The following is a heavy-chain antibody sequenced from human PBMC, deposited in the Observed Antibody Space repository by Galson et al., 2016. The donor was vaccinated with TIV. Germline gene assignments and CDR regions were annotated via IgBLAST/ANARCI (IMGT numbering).Heavy chain of an antibody. Sequence: SLRLSCAASGFSVTSHYMSWVRQAPGKGLEWVSFVYSGGSTKYADSVKGRFTISRDSPKNTVFLQMNSLRAEDTAVYFCAGHLSSADYFGMDVWGQGTTVTVSS. V-gene: IGHV3-53*01. CDR1: GFSVTSHY. D-gene: IGHD3-22*01. J-gene: IGHJ6*02. CDR2: VYSGGST. CDR3: AGHLSSADYFGMDV.